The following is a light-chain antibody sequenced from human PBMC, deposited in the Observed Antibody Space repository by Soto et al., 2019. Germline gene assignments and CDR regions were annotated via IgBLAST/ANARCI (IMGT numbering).Light chain of an antibody. CDR3: QQDNNYFT. V-gene: IGKV1-5*03. J-gene: IGKJ3*01. CDR1: ESISSW. Sequence: DIQMTQSPSTLSASVGDRVTITCRASESISSWLAWYQQKPGKAPKLLISKASTLETGVPSRFSGSGSGTEFTLTISSLQPDDFATYYCQQDNNYFTFGPGTKVDIK. CDR2: KAS.